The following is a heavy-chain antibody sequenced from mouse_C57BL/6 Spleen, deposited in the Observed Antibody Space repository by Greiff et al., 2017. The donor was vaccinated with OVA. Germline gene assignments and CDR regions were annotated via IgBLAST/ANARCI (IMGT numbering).Heavy chain of an antibody. CDR3: ARHGGYYFDY. CDR2: ISSGGSYT. J-gene: IGHJ2*01. D-gene: IGHD1-1*02. CDR1: GFTFSSYG. V-gene: IGHV5-6*01. Sequence: EVKLMESGGDLVKPGGSLKLSCAASGFTFSSYGMSWVRQTPDKRLEWVATISSGGSYTYYPDSVKGRFTISRDNAKNTLYLQMSSLKSEDTAMYYCARHGGYYFDYWGQGTTLTVSS.